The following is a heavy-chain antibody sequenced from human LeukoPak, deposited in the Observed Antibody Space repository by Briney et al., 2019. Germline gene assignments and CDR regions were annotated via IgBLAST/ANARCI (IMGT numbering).Heavy chain of an antibody. CDR2: VYYNGST. J-gene: IGHJ4*02. V-gene: IGHV4-59*01. Sequence: SETLSLTCTVSGGSISSYYWSWIRQPPGKGLEYIGYVYYNGSTNYNPSLKSRVTISVDTSKNQFSLKLTSITATDTAMYYCARGLGSGWPFDYWGQGTLVTVSS. CDR1: GGSISSYY. CDR3: ARGLGSGWPFDY. D-gene: IGHD6-19*01.